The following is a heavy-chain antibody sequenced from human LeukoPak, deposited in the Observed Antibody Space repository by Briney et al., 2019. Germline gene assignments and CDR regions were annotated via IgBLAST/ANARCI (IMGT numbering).Heavy chain of an antibody. CDR1: EYTFTDFY. Sequence: ASVKVSCKASEYTFTDFYIHWVRQAPGQGLEWMGWINPNSGGTNYAQTFRGRVTMARDTSVSTAYMELSSLTSDDTAVYYCARGARYWFDPWGQGTLVTVSS. CDR2: INPNSGGT. V-gene: IGHV1-2*02. CDR3: ARGARYWFDP. J-gene: IGHJ5*02.